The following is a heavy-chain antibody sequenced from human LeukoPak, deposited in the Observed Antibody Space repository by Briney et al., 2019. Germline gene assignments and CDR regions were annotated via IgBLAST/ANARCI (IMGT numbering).Heavy chain of an antibody. Sequence: GGSLRLSCAASGFTFSSYGMNWVRQAPGKGLEWVSYISSSGSTIYYADSVKGRFTISRDNAKNSLYLQMNSLRAEDTAVYYCARDSGDFDWLDAFDIWGQGTMVTVSS. D-gene: IGHD3-9*01. J-gene: IGHJ3*02. V-gene: IGHV3-48*03. CDR2: ISSSGSTI. CDR3: ARDSGDFDWLDAFDI. CDR1: GFTFSSYG.